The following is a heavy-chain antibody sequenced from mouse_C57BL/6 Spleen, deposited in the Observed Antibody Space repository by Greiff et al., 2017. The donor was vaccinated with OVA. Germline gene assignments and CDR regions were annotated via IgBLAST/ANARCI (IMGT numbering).Heavy chain of an antibody. CDR2: IYPGDGDT. D-gene: IGHD2-1*01. CDR1: GYAFSSYW. V-gene: IGHV1-80*01. Sequence: QVQLQQSGAELVKPGASVKISCKASGYAFSSYWMNWVKQRPGKGLEWIGQIYPGDGDTNYNGKFKGKATLTADKSSSTAYMQLSSLTSEDSAVYCCAYGNYLYYFDYWGQGTTLTVSS. J-gene: IGHJ2*01. CDR3: AYGNYLYYFDY.